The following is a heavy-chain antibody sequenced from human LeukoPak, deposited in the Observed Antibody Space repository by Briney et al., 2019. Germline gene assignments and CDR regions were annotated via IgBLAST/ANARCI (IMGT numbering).Heavy chain of an antibody. CDR2: ISGSGGST. Sequence: PGGSLRLSCAASGFTFSSYAMSWVRQAPGKGLEWVSAISGSGGSTYYADSVKGRFTISRDNSKNTLYLQMNSLRAEDTAVYYCAKGGTAMIYYYYYYMDVWGKGTTVTVSS. V-gene: IGHV3-23*01. CDR1: GFTFSSYA. D-gene: IGHD5-18*01. J-gene: IGHJ6*03. CDR3: AKGGTAMIYYYYYYMDV.